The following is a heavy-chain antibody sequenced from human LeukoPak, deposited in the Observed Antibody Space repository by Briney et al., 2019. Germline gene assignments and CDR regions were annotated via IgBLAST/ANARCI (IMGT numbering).Heavy chain of an antibody. V-gene: IGHV3-21*01. CDR1: GFTFSSDS. Sequence: GGSLRLSCAPSGFTFSSDSMNWVRHAPGKGLEWVSSISSSSSYIYYADSVKGRFTISRDNAKNTLYLQMNSLRAEDTAVYYCARGLEQLATYWGQGTLVTVSS. CDR2: ISSSSSYI. D-gene: IGHD6-6*01. J-gene: IGHJ4*02. CDR3: ARGLEQLATY.